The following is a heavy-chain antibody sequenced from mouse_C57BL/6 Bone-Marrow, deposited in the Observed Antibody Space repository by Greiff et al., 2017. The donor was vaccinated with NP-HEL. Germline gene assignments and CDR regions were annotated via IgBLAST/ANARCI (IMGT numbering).Heavy chain of an antibody. CDR3: GRGTLAF. D-gene: IGHD2-14*01. CDR1: GYTFTSYG. J-gene: IGHJ3*01. CDR2: IYPRSGNT. V-gene: IGHV1-81*01. Sequence: QVQLQQSGAELARPGASVKLSCKASGYTFTSYGISWVKQRTGQGLEWIGEIYPRSGNTYYNAKFKGKATLTADKSSSTAYMELRSLPSEDSAVYFCGRGTLAFWGQGTLVTVSA.